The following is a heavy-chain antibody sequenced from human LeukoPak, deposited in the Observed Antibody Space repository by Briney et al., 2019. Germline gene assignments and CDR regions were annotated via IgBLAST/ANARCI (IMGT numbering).Heavy chain of an antibody. Sequence: GGSLRLSCAASGFTFNNYAMSWVRQAPGKGLDWVATIDGSGGSTYYADSVKGRFTVSRDNSKNTVYLQMSSLRAEDTAVYYCAKSGQFDSWGQGTLVTVSS. CDR3: AKSGQFDS. J-gene: IGHJ4*02. CDR2: IDGSGGST. V-gene: IGHV3-23*01. CDR1: GFTFNNYA.